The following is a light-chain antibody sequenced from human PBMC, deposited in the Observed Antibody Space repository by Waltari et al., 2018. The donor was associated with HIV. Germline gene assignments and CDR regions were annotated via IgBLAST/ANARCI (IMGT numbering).Light chain of an antibody. Sequence: SYVLTQPPSVSVAPGKTAKIACAGDTLEIKSVHWYQQRPGQAPIQVIDDDSDRPSGIPERFSGSNSGNTATLSITRVEVGDEADYYCQVWDSSSDHWVFGGGTKLTVL. V-gene: IGLV3-21*04. CDR3: QVWDSSSDHWV. CDR2: DDS. J-gene: IGLJ3*02. CDR1: TLEIKS.